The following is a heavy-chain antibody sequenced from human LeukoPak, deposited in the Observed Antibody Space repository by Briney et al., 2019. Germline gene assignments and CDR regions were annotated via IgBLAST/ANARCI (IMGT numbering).Heavy chain of an antibody. D-gene: IGHD3-10*01. V-gene: IGHV3-48*03. Sequence: GGCLRLSCEASGFTFSSYEMNWVRQAPGKGPEWVSYISGGGDALHYADSVKGRFTISRDNAKKTLFLQMNTLRAEDTAVYYCARPIGYAGTRSYYGYWGQGTLVTGS. CDR3: ARPIGYAGTRSYYGY. CDR2: ISGGGDAL. J-gene: IGHJ4*02. CDR1: GFTFSSYE.